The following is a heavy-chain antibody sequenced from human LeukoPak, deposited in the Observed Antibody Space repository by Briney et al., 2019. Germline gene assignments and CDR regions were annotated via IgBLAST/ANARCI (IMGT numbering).Heavy chain of an antibody. J-gene: IGHJ4*02. D-gene: IGHD3-10*01. CDR3: AAWPSGGQGFDC. CDR2: INPNSGGT. V-gene: IGHV1-2*02. CDR1: GYIFTGYY. Sequence: RASMKVSCKASGYIFTGYYMHWVRQAPGRTLEWMGWINPNSGGTNYAQKFQGRVTMTRDTSISTAYMELSRLRSDDTAVYYCAAWPSGGQGFDCWGQGTLVTVSS.